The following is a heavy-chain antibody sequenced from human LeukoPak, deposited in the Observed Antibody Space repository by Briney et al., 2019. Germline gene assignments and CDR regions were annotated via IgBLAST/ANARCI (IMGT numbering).Heavy chain of an antibody. Sequence: SETLSLTCTVSGGSISSSSFYWGWIRQPPGKGLEWIGSIYYSGSTYYNPSLKSRVTISVDTSKSQFSLKLSSVTAADTAVYYCARENYYGSGSYVDWGQGTLVTVSS. D-gene: IGHD3-10*01. CDR2: IYYSGST. CDR1: GGSISSSSFY. CDR3: ARENYYGSGSYVD. J-gene: IGHJ4*02. V-gene: IGHV4-39*07.